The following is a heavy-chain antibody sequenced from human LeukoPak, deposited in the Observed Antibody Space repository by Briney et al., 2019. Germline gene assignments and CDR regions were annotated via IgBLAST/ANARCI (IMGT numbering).Heavy chain of an antibody. CDR1: GYTFTGYY. CDR3: ARRIAAAGTGEYYFDC. Sequence: ASVKVSCKASGYTFTGYYMHWVRQAPGQGLEWMGRINPNSGGTNYAQKFQGRVTMTRDASISIAYMELSRLRSDDTAVYYCARRIAAAGTGEYYFDCWGQGTLVTVSS. V-gene: IGHV1-2*06. D-gene: IGHD6-13*01. J-gene: IGHJ4*02. CDR2: INPNSGGT.